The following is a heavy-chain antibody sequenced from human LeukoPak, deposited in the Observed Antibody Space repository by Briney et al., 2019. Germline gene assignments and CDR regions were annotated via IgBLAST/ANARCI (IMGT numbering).Heavy chain of an antibody. CDR2: INAGNGNT. D-gene: IGHD6-19*01. J-gene: IGHJ4*02. CDR1: GYTFTSYA. Sequence: GASVKVSCKASGYTFTSYAMHWVRQAPGQRLEWMGWINAGNGNTKYSQKFQGRVTITRDTSASTAYMELSSLRSEDTAVYYCARGRRRDSSGWYSLDYWGQGTLVTVSS. CDR3: ARGRRRDSSGWYSLDY. V-gene: IGHV1-3*01.